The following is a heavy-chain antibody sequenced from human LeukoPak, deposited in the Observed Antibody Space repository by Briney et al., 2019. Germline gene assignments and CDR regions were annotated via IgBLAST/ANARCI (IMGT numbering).Heavy chain of an antibody. J-gene: IGHJ4*02. CDR2: IRYDGSNT. D-gene: IGHD3-3*01. CDR3: AKPEGVYDFWTGYYTGPFDY. Sequence: PGGSLRLSCAASGFTFSSYGMNWVRRAPGKGLEWVAFIRYDGSNTYHADSVKGRFTISRDNSKNTLYLQMDSLKPEDTAVYYCAKPEGVYDFWTGYYTGPFDYWGQGTLVTVSS. V-gene: IGHV3-30*02. CDR1: GFTFSSYG.